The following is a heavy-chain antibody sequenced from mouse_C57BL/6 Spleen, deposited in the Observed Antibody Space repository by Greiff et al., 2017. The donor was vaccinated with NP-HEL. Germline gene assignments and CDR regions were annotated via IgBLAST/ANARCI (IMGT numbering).Heavy chain of an antibody. V-gene: IGHV1-82*01. CDR3: ARTGVSSGYLYAMDY. CDR2: IYPGDGDT. Sequence: QVQLQQSGPELVKPGASVKISCKASGYAFSSSWMNWVKQRPGKGLEWIGRIYPGDGDTNYNGKFKGKATLTADKSSSTAYMQLSSLTSEDSAVYFCARTGVSSGYLYAMDYWGQGTSVTVSS. CDR1: GYAFSSSW. D-gene: IGHD3-2*02. J-gene: IGHJ4*01.